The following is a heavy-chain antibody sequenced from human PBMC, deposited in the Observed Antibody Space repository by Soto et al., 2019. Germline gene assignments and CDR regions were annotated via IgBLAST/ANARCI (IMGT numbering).Heavy chain of an antibody. D-gene: IGHD2-15*01. V-gene: IGHV1-69*08. CDR2: VIPLLDAS. Sequence: QVQQVQSGAEVKKPGSSVRISCTASGVAFSNYTFTWVRRAPGQGLEWMGRVIPLLDASNYAEKFQDRVTITADRSTSTAYMELSGLKSEASAIYYCASGKSQMTQDRMGFYYYMDVWGKGTTVTVSS. CDR3: ASGKSQMTQDRMGFYYYMDV. J-gene: IGHJ6*03. CDR1: GVAFSNYT.